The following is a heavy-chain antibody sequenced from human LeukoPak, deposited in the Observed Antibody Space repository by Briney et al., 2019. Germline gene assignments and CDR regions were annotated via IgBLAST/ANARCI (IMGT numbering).Heavy chain of an antibody. V-gene: IGHV1-2*02. CDR3: ARGGVNQRYYYYYMDV. CDR2: INPNSGGT. Sequence: GASVKVSCKASGYTFTGYYMHWVRQAPGQGLEWMGWINPNSGGTNYAQKFQGRVTMTRDTSISTAYMELSRLRSDDTAVYYCARGGVNQRYYYYYMDVWGKGTTVTVSS. D-gene: IGHD3-10*01. J-gene: IGHJ6*03. CDR1: GYTFTGYY.